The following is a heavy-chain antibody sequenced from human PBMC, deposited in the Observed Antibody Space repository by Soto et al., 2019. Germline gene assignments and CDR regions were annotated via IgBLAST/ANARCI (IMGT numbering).Heavy chain of an antibody. J-gene: IGHJ4*02. V-gene: IGHV3-30-3*01. D-gene: IGHD1-1*01. Sequence: LRLSCAASGFTFSSYAMHWVRQAPGKGLEWVAVISYDGSNKYYADSVKGRFTISRDNSKNTLYLQMNSLRAEDTAVYYCARERASTGTTGGYFDYWGQGTLVTV. CDR2: ISYDGSNK. CDR1: GFTFSSYA. CDR3: ARERASTGTTGGYFDY.